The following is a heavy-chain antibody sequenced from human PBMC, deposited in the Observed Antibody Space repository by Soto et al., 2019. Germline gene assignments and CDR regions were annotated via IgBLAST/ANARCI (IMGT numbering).Heavy chain of an antibody. CDR1: GGSFSGYY. CDR3: ARGGPYYDSGSYFDY. CDR2: INHSGST. J-gene: IGHJ4*02. V-gene: IGHV4-34*01. D-gene: IGHD3-22*01. Sequence: TLSLTCAVYGGSFSGYYWSWIRQPPGKGLEWIGEINHSGSTNYNPSLKSRVTISVDTSKNQFSLKLSSVTAADTAVYYCARGGPYYDSGSYFDYWGQGTLVTVSS.